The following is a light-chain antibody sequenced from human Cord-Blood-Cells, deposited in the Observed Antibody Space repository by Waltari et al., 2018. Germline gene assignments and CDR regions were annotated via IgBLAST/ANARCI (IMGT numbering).Light chain of an antibody. V-gene: IGKV1-39*01. CDR3: QQSYSTPQELT. J-gene: IGKJ4*01. Sequence: DIQMTQSPSSLSASVGDRVTITCRASQSISSYLNWYQQKPGKAPKLLIYAASSLQSGVPSRFSDSGSGTDVTLTISSLQPEDFATYYCQQSYSTPQELTFGGGTKVEIK. CDR2: AAS. CDR1: QSISSY.